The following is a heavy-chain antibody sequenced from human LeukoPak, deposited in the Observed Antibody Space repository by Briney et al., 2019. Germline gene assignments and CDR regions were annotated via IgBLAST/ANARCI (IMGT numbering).Heavy chain of an antibody. Sequence: SSETLSLTCAVYGGSFSGYYWSWIRQPPGKGLEWIGYIYYSGSTNYNPSLKSRVTISVDTSKNQFSLKLSSVTAADTAVYYCASDSSGYPYYFDYWGQGTLVTVSS. CDR3: ASDSSGYPYYFDY. V-gene: IGHV4-59*01. CDR1: GGSFSGYY. D-gene: IGHD3-22*01. J-gene: IGHJ4*02. CDR2: IYYSGST.